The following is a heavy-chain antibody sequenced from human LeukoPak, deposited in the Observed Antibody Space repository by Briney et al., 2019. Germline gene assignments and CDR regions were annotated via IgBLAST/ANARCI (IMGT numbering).Heavy chain of an antibody. CDR1: GFTFSSYS. CDR3: AREHSSSWYDYYFDY. CDR2: ISSSSSYI. Sequence: GGSLRLSCAASGFTFSSYSMNWVRQAPGKGLEWVSSISSSSSYIYYADSVKGRFTISRDSAKNSLYLQMNSLRAEDTAVYYCAREHSSSWYDYYFDYWGQGTLVTVSS. D-gene: IGHD6-13*01. V-gene: IGHV3-21*01. J-gene: IGHJ4*02.